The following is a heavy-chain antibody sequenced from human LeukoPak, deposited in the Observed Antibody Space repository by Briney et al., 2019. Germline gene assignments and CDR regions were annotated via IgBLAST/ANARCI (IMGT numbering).Heavy chain of an antibody. J-gene: IGHJ5*02. D-gene: IGHD6-6*01. CDR2: MYNSGST. CDR3: ARCIGSSSFARWFDP. V-gene: IGHV4-59*01. Sequence: SETLSLTCTVSGGSISGSYWSWIRQPPGKGLEWIAYMYNSGSTNYNPSLKSRVTISIDTSKNQFSLELSSLTAADTAIYYCARCIGSSSFARWFDPWGQGTLVTVSS. CDR1: GGSISGSY.